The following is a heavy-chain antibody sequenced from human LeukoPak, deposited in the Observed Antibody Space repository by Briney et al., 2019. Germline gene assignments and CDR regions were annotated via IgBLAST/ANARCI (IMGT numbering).Heavy chain of an antibody. V-gene: IGHV4-59*01. J-gene: IGHJ4*02. CDR2: IYYSGST. D-gene: IGHD5-18*01. CDR3: ARGGYSYGPRHFDY. Sequence: NASETLSLTCTVSGGSISSYYWSWIRQPPGKGLEWIGYIYYSGSTNYNPSLKSRVTISVDTSKNQFSLKLSSVTAADTAVYYCARGGYSYGPRHFDYWGQGTLVTVSS. CDR1: GGSISSYY.